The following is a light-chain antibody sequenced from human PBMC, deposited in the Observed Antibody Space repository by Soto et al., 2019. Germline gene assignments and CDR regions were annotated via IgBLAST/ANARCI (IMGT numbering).Light chain of an antibody. Sequence: EIVLTQSPGILSFSPGKRATLSCRASQSVSNSYLAWYQRKPGQAPRLLIHGASTRATGIPDRFIGSGSGTDFTRPISRLEPEDFAVYDCQQYGSSPLTFGGGTTVEIE. CDR3: QQYGSSPLT. CDR2: GAS. V-gene: IGKV3-20*01. CDR1: QSVSNSY. J-gene: IGKJ4*02.